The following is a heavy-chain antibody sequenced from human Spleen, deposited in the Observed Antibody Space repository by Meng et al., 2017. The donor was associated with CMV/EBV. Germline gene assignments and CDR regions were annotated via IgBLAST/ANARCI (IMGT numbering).Heavy chain of an antibody. Sequence: ASVKVSCKASGYTFTGYYMHWVRQAPGQGLEWMGWINPNSGGTNYAQKFQGRVTMTRDTSISTAYMELSRLRSDDMAVYYCARVKRYCTGGSCSSTGYYGMDVWGQGTTVTV. V-gene: IGHV1-2*02. CDR2: INPNSGGT. J-gene: IGHJ6*02. CDR1: GYTFTGYY. CDR3: ARVKRYCTGGSCSSTGYYGMDV. D-gene: IGHD2-15*01.